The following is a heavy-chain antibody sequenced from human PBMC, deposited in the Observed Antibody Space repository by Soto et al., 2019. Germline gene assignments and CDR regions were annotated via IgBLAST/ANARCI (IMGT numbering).Heavy chain of an antibody. Sequence: SDTLSLTCTVSGGPISSYYWSWIRQPPGKGLEWIGYIYYSGSTKYNHSHKSRVTISVDTSKNQFSLKLSSVTDADTAVYYCARGGGYDYPNNWFDPWGQGTLVTVS. CDR1: GGPISSYY. CDR2: IYYSGST. V-gene: IGHV4-59*07. J-gene: IGHJ5*02. D-gene: IGHD5-12*01. CDR3: ARGGGYDYPNNWFDP.